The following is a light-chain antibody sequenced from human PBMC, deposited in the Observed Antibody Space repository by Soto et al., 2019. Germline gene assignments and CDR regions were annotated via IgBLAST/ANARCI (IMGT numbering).Light chain of an antibody. CDR2: GNS. Sequence: QSVLTQPPSVSGAPGQSVTISCTGSSSNIGAGYDVYWYQQLPGTAPKLLIYGNSNRPSGVPDRFSGSKSGTSASLAITGLQAEDEADYYCRSYASSRSYVVFGGGTKLTVL. CDR1: SSNIGAGYD. CDR3: RSYASSRSYVV. V-gene: IGLV1-40*01. J-gene: IGLJ2*01.